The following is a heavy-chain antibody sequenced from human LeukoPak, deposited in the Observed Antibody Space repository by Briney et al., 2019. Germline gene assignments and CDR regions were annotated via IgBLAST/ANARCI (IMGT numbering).Heavy chain of an antibody. V-gene: IGHV1-24*01. Sequence: ASVKVSCTVSGYTLTELSMHWVRQVPGKGLEWMGGFDPEDGETIYAQKFQGRVTMTRNTSISTAYMELSSLRSEDTAVYYCARSPAVVPAAIWAYNWFDPWGQGTLVTVSS. D-gene: IGHD2-2*02. J-gene: IGHJ5*02. CDR1: GYTLTELS. CDR2: FDPEDGET. CDR3: ARSPAVVPAAIWAYNWFDP.